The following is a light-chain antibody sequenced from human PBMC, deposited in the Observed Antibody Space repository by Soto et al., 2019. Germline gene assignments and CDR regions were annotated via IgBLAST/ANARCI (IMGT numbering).Light chain of an antibody. J-gene: IGKJ4*01. V-gene: IGKV1-27*01. CDR2: AAP. Sequence: ILMTQSPSSLSAFVGDRVTITCRASQDIGNFLAWYQQKPGKVPKLLIYAAPTLQSGVPSRFSGSGSGTDFTLTISSLQPEDVATYYCQKCKVAPFTFGGGTKVEIK. CDR3: QKCKVAPFT. CDR1: QDIGNF.